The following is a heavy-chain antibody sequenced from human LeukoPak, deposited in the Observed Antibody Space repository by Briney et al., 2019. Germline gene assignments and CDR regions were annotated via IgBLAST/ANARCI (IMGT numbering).Heavy chain of an antibody. CDR3: ARVGYSSSSGDAFDI. Sequence: SETLSLTCTVSGGSISSYYWSWIRQPPGKGLEWIGYIYYSGSTNYNPSLKSRVTISVDTSKNQFSLKLSSVTAADTAVYYCARVGYSSSSGDAFDIWGQGTMVTVSS. CDR2: IYYSGST. D-gene: IGHD6-6*01. J-gene: IGHJ3*02. V-gene: IGHV4-59*01. CDR1: GGSISSYY.